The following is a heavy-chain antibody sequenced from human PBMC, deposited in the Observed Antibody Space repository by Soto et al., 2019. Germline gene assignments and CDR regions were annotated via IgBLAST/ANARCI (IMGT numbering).Heavy chain of an antibody. Sequence: PGGSLRLSCAASGFTFSSYAMHWVRQAPGKGLEWVAVISYDGSNKYYADYVKGRFTISRDNSKNTLYLQMNSLRAEDTAVYYCARDISSREPYYFDYWGQGTLVTVSS. CDR1: GFTFSSYA. D-gene: IGHD6-13*01. V-gene: IGHV3-30-3*01. J-gene: IGHJ4*02. CDR3: ARDISSREPYYFDY. CDR2: ISYDGSNK.